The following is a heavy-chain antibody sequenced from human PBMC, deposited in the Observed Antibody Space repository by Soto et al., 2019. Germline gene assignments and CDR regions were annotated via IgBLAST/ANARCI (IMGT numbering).Heavy chain of an antibody. D-gene: IGHD3-16*02. V-gene: IGHV4-39*07. J-gene: IGHJ4*02. CDR3: ARALSTYYDYVWGSYHPYYFDY. CDR2: IYHSGST. Sequence: SETLSLTCTVSGGSISSSSYYWGWIRQPPGKGLEWIGYIYHSGSTYYNPSLKSRVTISVDRSKNQFSLKLSSVTAADTAVYYCARALSTYYDYVWGSYHPYYFDYWGQGTLVTVSS. CDR1: GGSISSSSYY.